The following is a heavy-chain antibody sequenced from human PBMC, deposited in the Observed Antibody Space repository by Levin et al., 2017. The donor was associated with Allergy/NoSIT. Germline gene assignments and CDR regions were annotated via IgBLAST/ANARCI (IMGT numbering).Heavy chain of an antibody. CDR2: INHSGST. CDR1: GGSFSGYY. CDR3: ARGGLLWFGEVLPPTH. J-gene: IGHJ4*02. D-gene: IGHD3-10*01. V-gene: IGHV4-34*01. Sequence: SETLSLTCAVYGGSFSGYYWSWIRQPPGKGLEWIGEINHSGSTNYNPSLKSRVTISLDTSQNQFSLKLSSVTAADTAVYYSARGGLLWFGEVLPPTHWGQGTLVTVSA.